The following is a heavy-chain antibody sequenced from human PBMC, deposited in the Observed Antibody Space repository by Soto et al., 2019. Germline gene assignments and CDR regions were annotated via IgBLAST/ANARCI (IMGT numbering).Heavy chain of an antibody. CDR1: GGSITSGGYS. Sequence: QVQLQESGPGLVKPSQTLSLTCYVSGGSITSGGYSWTWIRHQPGKALQWIGYIFDSGSAYYNPPRKSRLTISVDTGKNLFSLELSSVSAADTAVYYCERGSGYYRNFGSLGEGTLVSVSS. J-gene: IGHJ4*02. V-gene: IGHV4-31*02. CDR3: ERGSGYYRNFGS. CDR2: IFDSGSA. D-gene: IGHD3-3*01.